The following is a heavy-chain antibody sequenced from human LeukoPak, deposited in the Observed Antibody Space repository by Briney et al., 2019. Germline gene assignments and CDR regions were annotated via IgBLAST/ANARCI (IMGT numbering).Heavy chain of an antibody. Sequence: GGTLRLSCAASGFTFSSYGMSWVRQAPGKGLEWVSAISGSGGSTYYADSVKGRFTISRDNAKNSLYLQMNSLRAEDTAVYYCARGGRHGGLRYFDWSQRYYWGQGTLVTVSS. D-gene: IGHD3-9*01. CDR3: ARGGRHGGLRYFDWSQRYY. J-gene: IGHJ4*02. CDR2: ISGSGGST. V-gene: IGHV3-23*01. CDR1: GFTFSSYG.